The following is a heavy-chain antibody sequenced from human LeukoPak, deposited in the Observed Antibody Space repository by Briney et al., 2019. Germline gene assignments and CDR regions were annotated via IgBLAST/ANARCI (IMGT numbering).Heavy chain of an antibody. D-gene: IGHD3-16*01. Sequence: ASVKVSCKASGYAFTSYGISWVRQAPGQGLEWMGWISAYNGNTNYAQKLQGRVTMTTDTSTSTAYMELRSLRSDDTAVYYCAGGARYPGGGEGLYYYYGMDVWGQGTTVTVSS. CDR1: GYAFTSYG. CDR2: ISAYNGNT. J-gene: IGHJ6*02. CDR3: AGGARYPGGGEGLYYYYGMDV. V-gene: IGHV1-18*01.